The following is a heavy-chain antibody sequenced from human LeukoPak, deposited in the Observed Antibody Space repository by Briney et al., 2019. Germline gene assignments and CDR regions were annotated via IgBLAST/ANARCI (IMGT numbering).Heavy chain of an antibody. CDR1: GYTFTNYG. CDR3: ARDGGIAAAS. V-gene: IGHV7-4-1*02. D-gene: IGHD6-13*01. Sequence: ASVKVSCKASGYTFTNYGITWVRQAPGQGLEWMGWINTNTGNPTYAQGFTGRFVFSLDTSVSTAYLQISSLKAEDTAVYYCARDGGIAAASWGQGTLVTVSS. J-gene: IGHJ5*02. CDR2: INTNTGNP.